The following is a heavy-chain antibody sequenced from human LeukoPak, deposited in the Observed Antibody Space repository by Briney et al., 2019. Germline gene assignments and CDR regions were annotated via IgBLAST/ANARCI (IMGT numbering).Heavy chain of an antibody. D-gene: IGHD1-14*01. J-gene: IGHJ4*02. V-gene: IGHV3-23*01. CDR1: RFTLSSYA. CDR2: ITGSGGST. CDR3: AKGDWNQFWDFDY. Sequence: GRSLSLSCAASRFTLSSYAMRWVRQAPGKGREWVTAITGSGGSTFYADSVKGRFTICRDNSKNTLYLQMNSQRAGDTAVYYCAKGDWNQFWDFDYWGQGTLVTVSS.